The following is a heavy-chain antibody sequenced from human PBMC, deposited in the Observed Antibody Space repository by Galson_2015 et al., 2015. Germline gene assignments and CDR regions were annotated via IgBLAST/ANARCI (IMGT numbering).Heavy chain of an antibody. Sequence: QSGAEVKKPGESLKISCKGSGYSFTSYWIGWVRQMPGKGLEWMGIIYPGDSDTRYSPSFQGQVTISADKSISTAYLQWSSLKASDTAMYYCARHSLYYDYIWGSYRQYDAFDIWGQGTMVTVSS. J-gene: IGHJ3*02. CDR2: IYPGDSDT. D-gene: IGHD3-16*02. V-gene: IGHV5-51*01. CDR3: ARHSLYYDYIWGSYRQYDAFDI. CDR1: GYSFTSYW.